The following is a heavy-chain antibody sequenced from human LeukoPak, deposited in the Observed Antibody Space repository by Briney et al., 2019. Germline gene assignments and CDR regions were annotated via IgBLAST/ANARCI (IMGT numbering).Heavy chain of an antibody. J-gene: IGHJ4*02. V-gene: IGHV4-61*08. CDR1: GGSISSGGYS. CDR2: IYYSGST. D-gene: IGHD1-26*01. CDR3: ARMRVGAHRNFDY. Sequence: RSSETLSLTCAVSGGSISSGGYSWSWIRQPPGKGLEWIGYIYYSGSTNYNPSLKSRVTISVDTSKNQFSLKLNSVTAADTAVYYCARMRVGAHRNFDYWGQGTLVTVSS.